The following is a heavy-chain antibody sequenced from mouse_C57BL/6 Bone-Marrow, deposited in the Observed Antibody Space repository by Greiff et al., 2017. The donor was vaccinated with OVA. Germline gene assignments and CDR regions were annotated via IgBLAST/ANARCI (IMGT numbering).Heavy chain of an antibody. V-gene: IGHV1-81*01. CDR1: GYTFTSYG. CDR2: IYPRSGNT. Sequence: VQLQQSEAELARPGVSVKLSCKASGYTFTSYGISWVKQRTGQGLEWIGEIYPRSGNTYYNEKFKGKATLTADKSSSTAYMELRSLTSEDSAVYFCAREEYYGNYDYAMDYWGQGTSVTVSS. CDR3: AREEYYGNYDYAMDY. J-gene: IGHJ4*01. D-gene: IGHD2-1*01.